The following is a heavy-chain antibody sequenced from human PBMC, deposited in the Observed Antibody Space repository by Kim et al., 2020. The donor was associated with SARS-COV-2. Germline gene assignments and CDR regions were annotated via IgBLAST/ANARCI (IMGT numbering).Heavy chain of an antibody. J-gene: IGHJ6*02. CDR2: ISWNSGSI. Sequence: GGSLRLSCAASGFTFDDYAMHRVRQVPGKGLEWVSGISWNSGSIGYADSVKGRFTISRDNAKNSLYLQMNSLRAEDTALYYCAKDRGVPYSGYEVLAYYGMDVWGQGTTVTVSS. CDR1: GFTFDDYA. V-gene: IGHV3-9*01. D-gene: IGHD5-12*01. CDR3: AKDRGVPYSGYEVLAYYGMDV.